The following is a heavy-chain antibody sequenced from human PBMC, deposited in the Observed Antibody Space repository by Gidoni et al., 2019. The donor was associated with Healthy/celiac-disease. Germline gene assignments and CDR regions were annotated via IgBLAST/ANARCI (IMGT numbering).Heavy chain of an antibody. J-gene: IGHJ3*02. V-gene: IGHV3-23*01. CDR3: AKDLRGWELHPVAFDI. CDR1: GFTFSSYA. CDR2: ISGRGGST. D-gene: IGHD1-26*01. Sequence: EVQLLESGGGLVQPGGSLRLSCAASGFTFSSYAMSWVRQAPGKGLEWVSAISGRGGSTYYADSVKGRFTISRDNSKNTLYLQMNSLRAEDTAVYYCAKDLRGWELHPVAFDIWGQGTMVTVSS.